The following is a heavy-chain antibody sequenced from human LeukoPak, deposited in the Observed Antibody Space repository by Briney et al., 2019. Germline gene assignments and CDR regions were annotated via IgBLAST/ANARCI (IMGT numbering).Heavy chain of an antibody. CDR2: IADSGGST. J-gene: IGHJ4*02. Sequence: GGSLRLSCAASGFTFSTYAMSWVRQAPGKGLEWVSTIADSGGSTYYADSMKGRCTISRDNSKNTLYLQMNSLRAEDTAVYYCAKGTTAPSVFIDYWGQGTLVTVSS. CDR1: GFTFSTYA. CDR3: AKGTTAPSVFIDY. V-gene: IGHV3-23*01. D-gene: IGHD1-1*01.